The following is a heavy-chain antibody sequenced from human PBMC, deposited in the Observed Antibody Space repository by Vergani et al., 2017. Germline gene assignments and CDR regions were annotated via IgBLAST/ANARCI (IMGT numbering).Heavy chain of an antibody. V-gene: IGHV1-24*01. CDR1: GYTLTELS. CDR2: FDPEDGET. Sequence: QVQLVQSGAEVKKPGASVKVSCKVSGYTLTELSMHWVRQAPGKGLEWMGGFDPEDGETIYAQKFQGRVTMTRNTSISTAYMELSSLRSEDTAVYYCARGTRGVIRSYYYYGMDVWGQGTTVTVSS. J-gene: IGHJ6*02. D-gene: IGHD3-10*01. CDR3: ARGTRGVIRSYYYYGMDV.